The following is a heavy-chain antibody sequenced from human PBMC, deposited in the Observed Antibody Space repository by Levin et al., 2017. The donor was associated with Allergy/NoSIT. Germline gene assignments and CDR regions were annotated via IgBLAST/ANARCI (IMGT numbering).Heavy chain of an antibody. D-gene: IGHD6-19*01. V-gene: IGHV3-21*01. CDR2: ISSSSSYI. CDR3: ASEVRIAVAGTAFDI. J-gene: IGHJ3*02. Sequence: GGSLRLSCAASGFTFSSYSMNWVRQAPGKGLEWVSSISSSSSYIYYADSVKGRFTISRDNAKNSLYLQMNSLRAEDTAVYYCASEVRIAVAGTAFDIWGQGTMVTVSS. CDR1: GFTFSSYS.